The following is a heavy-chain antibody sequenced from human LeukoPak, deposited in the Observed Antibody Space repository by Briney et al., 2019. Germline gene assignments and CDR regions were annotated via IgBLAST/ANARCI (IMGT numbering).Heavy chain of an antibody. V-gene: IGHV3-23*01. CDR1: GFSFGNYA. D-gene: IGHD3-10*01. Sequence: GGSLRLSCVASGFSFGNYAMHWVRQAPGKGLEWVSLISGGSGNIYYVDSVKGRFTISRDNSKNTLYVQMTSLRAEDTAIYYCAKGSDYYGSVTSKKTDWGQGTLVTVSS. J-gene: IGHJ4*02. CDR3: AKGSDYYGSVTSKKTD. CDR2: ISGGSGNI.